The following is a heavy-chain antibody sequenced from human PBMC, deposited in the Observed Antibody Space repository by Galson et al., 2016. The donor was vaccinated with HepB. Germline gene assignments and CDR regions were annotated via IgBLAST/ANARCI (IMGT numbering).Heavy chain of an antibody. CDR2: ITRSRNI. Sequence: SLRLSCAVSGFSFSTYDMIWARQAPGKGLEWVSTITRSRNIYYANSVKGRFTISRDNAKNSLYLRMNSLRAEDTAVYYCATDFSNWGQGTLVTVSS. J-gene: IGHJ4*02. V-gene: IGHV3-69-1*01. CDR3: ATDFSN. D-gene: IGHD2/OR15-2a*01. CDR1: GFSFSTYD.